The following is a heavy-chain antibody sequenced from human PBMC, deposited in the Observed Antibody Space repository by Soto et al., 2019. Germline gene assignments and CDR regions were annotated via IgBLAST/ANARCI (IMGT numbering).Heavy chain of an antibody. CDR1: GYSFTSYW. Sequence: GESLKISCKGSGYSFTSYWIGWVRQMPGKGLEWMGIIYPGDSDTRYSPSFQGQVTVSADKSISTAYLQWSSLKASDTAMYYCARTSAAGKYYYGMDVWGQGTTVTVSS. CDR2: IYPGDSDT. J-gene: IGHJ6*02. V-gene: IGHV5-51*01. D-gene: IGHD6-13*01. CDR3: ARTSAAGKYYYGMDV.